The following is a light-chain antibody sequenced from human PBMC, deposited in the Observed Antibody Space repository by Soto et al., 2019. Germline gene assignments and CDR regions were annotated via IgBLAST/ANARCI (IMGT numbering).Light chain of an antibody. J-gene: IGLJ3*02. CDR1: SSDVGSYYL. CDR3: CSYAGSSALGV. Sequence: SALTQPASVSGSPGQSITISCTGTSSDVGSYYLVSWYQQHPGKAPKVMIYEVNKRPSGVSNRFSGSKSGNTASLTISGLQAEDEADYFCCSYAGSSALGVFGGGTKLTVL. V-gene: IGLV2-23*02. CDR2: EVN.